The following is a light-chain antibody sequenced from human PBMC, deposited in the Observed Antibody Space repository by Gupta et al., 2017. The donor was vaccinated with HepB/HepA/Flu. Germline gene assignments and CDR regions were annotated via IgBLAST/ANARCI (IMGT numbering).Light chain of an antibody. V-gene: IGLV2-14*01. J-gene: IGLJ1*01. Sequence: QSALTQPASVSGSPGQSITISCTGTSSDVGGYNYVSWYQQHPGKAPKLMIYDVSNRPSGGANRFSGSKSGNTASLTIAGLQAEDEAEYYCSSYTSSSTLGGYVFGTGTKVTVL. CDR1: SSDVGGYNY. CDR2: DVS. CDR3: SSYTSSSTLGGYV.